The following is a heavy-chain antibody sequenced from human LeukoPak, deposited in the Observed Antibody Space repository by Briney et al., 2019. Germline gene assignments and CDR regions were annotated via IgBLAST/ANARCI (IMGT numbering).Heavy chain of an antibody. Sequence: SETLSLTCTVSGGSNSSSSYYWGWIRQPPGKGLEWIGYIYYRGSTNYNPSLKSRVTISVDTSKNQFSLKLSSVTAADTAVYYCARVRGGGYCSSTSCYNFDYWGQGTLVTVSS. CDR3: ARVRGGGYCSSTSCYNFDY. CDR2: IYYRGST. V-gene: IGHV4-61*05. J-gene: IGHJ4*02. D-gene: IGHD2-2*02. CDR1: GGSNSSSSYY.